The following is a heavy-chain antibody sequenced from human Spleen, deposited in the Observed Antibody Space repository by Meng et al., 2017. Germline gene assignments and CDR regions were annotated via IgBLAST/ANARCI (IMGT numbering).Heavy chain of an antibody. V-gene: IGHV4-39*07. Sequence: SETLSLTCTVSGGSVSSSSYYWGWIRQSPGEGLEWIGSIYYSGSTDYNPSLKSRVTISVDTSKNQFSLKLSSVTAADTAVYYCARDGSSLVLPLDYWGQGTLVTVSS. D-gene: IGHD3-10*01. CDR1: GGSVSSSSYY. CDR2: IYYSGST. CDR3: ARDGSSLVLPLDY. J-gene: IGHJ4*02.